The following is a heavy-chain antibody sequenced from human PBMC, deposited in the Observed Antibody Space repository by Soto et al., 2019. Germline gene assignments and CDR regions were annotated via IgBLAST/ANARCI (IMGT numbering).Heavy chain of an antibody. D-gene: IGHD2-15*01. CDR1: GGSITTGGYY. Sequence: SETLSLTCTVSGGSITTGGYYWSWIRQLPGKGLEWIGHRYYSESTYYNPSLKSRVSISLDTSKSQFSLKLSFVTAADTAMYYCARTKCSGGSCYSWSLDYWGQGTPVTVSS. V-gene: IGHV4-31*03. CDR2: RYYSEST. J-gene: IGHJ4*02. CDR3: ARTKCSGGSCYSWSLDY.